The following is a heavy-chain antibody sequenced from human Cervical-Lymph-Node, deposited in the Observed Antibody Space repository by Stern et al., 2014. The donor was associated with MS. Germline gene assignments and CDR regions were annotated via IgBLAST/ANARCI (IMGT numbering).Heavy chain of an antibody. CDR1: GFAFSTSG. CDR3: ARGSDWYPLDY. D-gene: IGHD6-19*01. V-gene: IGHV3-30*03. CDR2: ISFDGAKP. Sequence: VQLVESGGGVVQPGRSLRLSCSPSGFAFSTSGMHWVRQAPGTGLERVALISFDGAKPYYADSVKGRFTISRDNPKNTLYLQMKSLRGEDTAVYYCARGSDWYPLDYWGQGTLVTVSS. J-gene: IGHJ4*02.